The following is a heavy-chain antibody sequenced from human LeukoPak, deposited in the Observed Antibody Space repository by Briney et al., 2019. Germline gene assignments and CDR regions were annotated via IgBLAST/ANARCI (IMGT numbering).Heavy chain of an antibody. CDR2: IGAYNGNT. CDR1: GYTFTSYG. CDR3: ARDLVGLRSSGWYFDY. J-gene: IGHJ4*02. D-gene: IGHD6-19*01. V-gene: IGHV1-18*01. Sequence: ASVKVSCKASGYTFTSYGISWVRQAPGQGLEWMGWIGAYNGNTNYAQKLQGRVTMTTDTSTSTAYMELRSLRSDDTAVYYCARDLVGLRSSGWYFDYWGQGTLVTVSS.